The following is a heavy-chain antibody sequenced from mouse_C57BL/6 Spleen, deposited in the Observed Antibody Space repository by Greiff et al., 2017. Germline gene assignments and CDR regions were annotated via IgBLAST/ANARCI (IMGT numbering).Heavy chain of an antibody. Sequence: VKLMESGAELMKPGASVKLSCKATGYTFTGYWIEWVKQRPGHGLEWIVEILPGSGSTNYNEKFKGKATFTADTSSNPAYMQLSSLTTEDSAIYYCARSAGTGTNYWGQGTTLTVSS. CDR3: ARSAGTGTNY. V-gene: IGHV1-9*01. CDR1: GYTFTGYW. J-gene: IGHJ2*01. CDR2: ILPGSGST. D-gene: IGHD4-1*01.